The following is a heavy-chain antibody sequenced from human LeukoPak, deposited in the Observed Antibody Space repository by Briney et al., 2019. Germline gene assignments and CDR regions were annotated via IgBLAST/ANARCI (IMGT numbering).Heavy chain of an antibody. Sequence: GRSLRLSCAVSGFTFSSYGMHWVRQAPGKGLEWVAVISYDGSNKYYADSVKGRFTISRDKSKNTLYLQMNSLRAEDTAVYYCAKSSLGGSGSYLYYFDYWGQGTLVTVSS. CDR3: AKSSLGGSGSYLYYFDY. V-gene: IGHV3-30*18. D-gene: IGHD3-10*01. CDR2: ISYDGSNK. CDR1: GFTFSSYG. J-gene: IGHJ4*02.